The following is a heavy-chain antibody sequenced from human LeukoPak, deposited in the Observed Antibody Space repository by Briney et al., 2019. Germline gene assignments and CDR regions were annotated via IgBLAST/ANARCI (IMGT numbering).Heavy chain of an antibody. CDR2: IWPGGSPT. V-gene: IGHV3-23*01. CDR1: GFTFSSYT. CDR3: AKDQRPDSGYDIDS. D-gene: IGHD5-12*01. Sequence: GALRLSCAASGFTFSSYTINWVRQAPGKGLEWVSFIWPGGSPTYYAESVKGRFTISRDNSKNILYLQMYSLRAEDTAIYYCAKDQRPDSGYDIDSWGQGTLVTVSS. J-gene: IGHJ4*02.